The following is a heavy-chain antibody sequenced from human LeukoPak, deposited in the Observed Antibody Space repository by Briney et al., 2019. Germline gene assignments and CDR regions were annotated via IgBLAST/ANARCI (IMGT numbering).Heavy chain of an antibody. Sequence: PGGSLRLSCTASGFTFSSYSIHWVRQAPGKGLEWVALISYDGKKADYADSVEGRFTFSRDNSKNMVSLQMSGLRAEDTAMYYCARVLPFGVVPWGQGTLVTVSS. D-gene: IGHD3-3*01. CDR1: GFTFSSYS. CDR2: ISYDGKKA. V-gene: IGHV3-30*04. CDR3: ARVLPFGVVP. J-gene: IGHJ5*02.